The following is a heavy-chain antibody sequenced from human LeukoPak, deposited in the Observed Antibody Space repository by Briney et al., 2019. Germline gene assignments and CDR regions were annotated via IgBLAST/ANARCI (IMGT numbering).Heavy chain of an antibody. V-gene: IGHV4-39*02. CDR1: GGSISSSSYY. CDR3: ARDGVDSRTYDFWSGYFFDY. J-gene: IGHJ4*02. D-gene: IGHD3-3*01. CDR2: IYYSGST. Sequence: SETLSLTCTVSGGSISSSSYYWGWIRQPPGKGLEWIGSIYYSGSTYYNPSLKSRVTISVDTSKNQFSLKLSSVTAADTAVYYCARDGVDSRTYDFWSGYFFDYWGQGTLVTVSS.